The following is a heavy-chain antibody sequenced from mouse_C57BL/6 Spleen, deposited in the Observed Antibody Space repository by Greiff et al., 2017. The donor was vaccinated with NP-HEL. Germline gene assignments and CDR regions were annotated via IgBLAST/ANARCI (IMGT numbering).Heavy chain of an antibody. J-gene: IGHJ1*03. CDR2: IDPSDSET. CDR1: GYTFTSYW. Sequence: VQLQQPGAELVRPGSSVKLSCKASGYTFTSYWMHWVKQRPIQGLEWIGNIDPSDSETHYNQQFKDKATLTVDKSSSTAYMQLSSLTSEDSAVYDCASGYYYGSSWYFDVWGTGTTVTVSS. D-gene: IGHD1-1*01. CDR3: ASGYYYGSSWYFDV. V-gene: IGHV1-52*01.